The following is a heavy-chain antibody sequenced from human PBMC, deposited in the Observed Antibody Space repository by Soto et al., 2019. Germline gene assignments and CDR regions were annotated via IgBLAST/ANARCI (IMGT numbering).Heavy chain of an antibody. J-gene: IGHJ5*02. CDR1: GFTFSSYA. CDR2: ISGSGGST. CDR3: YGDATLTAIHWTGGYNWFDP. V-gene: IGHV3-23*01. D-gene: IGHD2-21*02. Sequence: EVQLLESGGGLVQPGGSLRLSCAASGFTFSSYAMSWVRQAPGKGLEWVSAISGSGGSTYYADSVKGRFTISRDNSKNTLYLQMNSLRAEDTAVYYCYGDATLTAIHWTGGYNWFDPWGQGTLVTVSS.